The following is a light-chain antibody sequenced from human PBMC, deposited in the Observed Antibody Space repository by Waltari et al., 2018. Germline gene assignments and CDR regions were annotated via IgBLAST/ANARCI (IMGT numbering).Light chain of an antibody. J-gene: IGKJ2*01. V-gene: IGKV4-1*01. Sequence: DIVMTQSPDSLAVSLGERATINCKSSQNVLYAFNNKNFLSWYQQKPGQPPRLLIYWASTREAGVPDRFSGSGSGADFSLTISSLQTDDAAVYYCQQYQSTPYTFGPGTKLEI. CDR3: QQYQSTPYT. CDR1: QNVLYAFNNKNF. CDR2: WAS.